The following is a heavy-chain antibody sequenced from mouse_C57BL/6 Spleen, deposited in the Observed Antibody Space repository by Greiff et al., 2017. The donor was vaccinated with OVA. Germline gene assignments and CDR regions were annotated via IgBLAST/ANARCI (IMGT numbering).Heavy chain of an antibody. V-gene: IGHV1-15*01. D-gene: IGHD2-4*01. J-gene: IGHJ2*01. CDR1: GYTFTDYE. Sequence: QVQLQQSGAELVRPGASVTLSCKASGYTFTDYEMHWVKQTPVHGLEWIGAIDPETGGTAYNQKFKGKAILTADKSSSTAYMELRSLTSEDSAVYYCTRDMITYYFDYWGQGTTLTVSS. CDR3: TRDMITYYFDY. CDR2: IDPETGGT.